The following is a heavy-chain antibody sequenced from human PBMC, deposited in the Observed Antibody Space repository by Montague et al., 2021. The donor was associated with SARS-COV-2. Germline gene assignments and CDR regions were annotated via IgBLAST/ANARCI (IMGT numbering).Heavy chain of an antibody. Sequence: CAIFGDSDGIKRARWKWVGQTPASGLGRQGMTYHRSEWYNDYAVSVRGRVTINPDTSKNQFSLQLNSVTPEDTAIYYCTSGREGNYNVMDVWGQGTTVTVSS. CDR3: TSGREGNYNVMDV. D-gene: IGHD1-1*01. CDR2: TYHRSEWYN. V-gene: IGHV6-1*01. CDR1: GDSDGIKRAR. J-gene: IGHJ6*02.